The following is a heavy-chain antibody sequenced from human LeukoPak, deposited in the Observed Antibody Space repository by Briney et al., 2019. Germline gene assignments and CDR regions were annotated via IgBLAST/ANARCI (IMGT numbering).Heavy chain of an antibody. Sequence: PGGSLRLCCAASGFTFSSAWMSWVRHAPGKGLEWVANIKQDGSEKYYVDSVKGRFTISRDNAKNSLYLQMNSLRAEDTAVYYCARDPGSYGLGAFDIWGQGTMVTVSS. CDR1: GFTFSSAW. V-gene: IGHV3-7*01. D-gene: IGHD5-18*01. CDR3: ARDPGSYGLGAFDI. CDR2: IKQDGSEK. J-gene: IGHJ3*02.